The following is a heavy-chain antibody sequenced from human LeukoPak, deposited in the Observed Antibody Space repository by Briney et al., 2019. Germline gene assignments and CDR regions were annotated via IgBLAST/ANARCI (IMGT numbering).Heavy chain of an antibody. V-gene: IGHV3-21*01. J-gene: IGHJ4*02. D-gene: IGHD3-3*01. CDR3: ARDFWSGPLDY. CDR1: GFTFDDYT. CDR2: ISSSSSYI. Sequence: GGSLRLSCAASGFTFDDYTMNWVRQAPGKGLEWVSSISSSSSYIYYADSVKGRFTISRDNAKNSLYLQMNSLRAEDTAVYYCARDFWSGPLDYWGQGTLVTVSS.